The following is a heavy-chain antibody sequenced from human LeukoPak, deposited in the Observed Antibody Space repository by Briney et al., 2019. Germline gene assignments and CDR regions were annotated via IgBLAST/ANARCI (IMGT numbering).Heavy chain of an antibody. V-gene: IGHV4-34*01. CDR2: INHSGST. CDR1: GGSFSGYY. Sequence: SETLSLTCAVYGGSFSGYYWSWIRQPPGKGLEWIGEINHSGSTNYNPSLKSRVTISVDTSKNQFSLKLSSVAAADTAVYYCARGMGYYDSSGYPYWGQGTLVTVSS. CDR3: ARGMGYYDSSGYPY. J-gene: IGHJ4*02. D-gene: IGHD3-22*01.